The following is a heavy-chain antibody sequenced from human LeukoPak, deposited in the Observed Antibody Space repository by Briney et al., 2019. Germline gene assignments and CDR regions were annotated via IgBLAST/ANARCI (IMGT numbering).Heavy chain of an antibody. CDR2: INHSGST. CDR1: GGSFSGSY. Sequence: SETLSLTCAVYGGSFSGSYWSWIRQPPGKGLEWIGEINHSGSTNYNPSLKSRVTISVDTSKNQFSLKLSSVTAADTAVYYCARGGPYTAHKAVYFDYWGQGTLVTVSS. J-gene: IGHJ4*02. D-gene: IGHD3-16*01. V-gene: IGHV4-34*01. CDR3: ARGGPYTAHKAVYFDY.